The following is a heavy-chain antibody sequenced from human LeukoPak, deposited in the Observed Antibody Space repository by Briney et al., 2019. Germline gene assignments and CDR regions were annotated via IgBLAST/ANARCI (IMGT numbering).Heavy chain of an antibody. J-gene: IGHJ6*03. Sequence: SETLSLTCTVSGGSISSGNYYWGWIRQPPGKGLEWIGSISHSGSTYYNPSLKSRVTISVDTSKNQFSLKLSSVTAADTAVYYCARASSSYCSGGSCYSLSHYYYMDVWGKGSTVTVSS. CDR1: GGSISSGNYY. CDR3: ARASSSYCSGGSCYSLSHYYYMDV. D-gene: IGHD2-15*01. V-gene: IGHV4-39*07. CDR2: ISHSGST.